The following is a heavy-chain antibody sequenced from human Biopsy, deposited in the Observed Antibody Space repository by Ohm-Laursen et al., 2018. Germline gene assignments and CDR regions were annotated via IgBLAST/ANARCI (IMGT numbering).Heavy chain of an antibody. J-gene: IGHJ6*01. D-gene: IGHD2-2*01. CDR1: GFTRTASW. V-gene: IGHV3-74*01. CDR2: TKVDGTKI. CDR3: AREEPGQIGGRYAGMDV. Sequence: SLRLSCAASGFTRTASWIHWVCKGPAKGQVWVWRTKVDGTKIDYSDSAKGRFSISRDHDSNTVYLRLNSLRAEDTGLYFCAREEPGQIGGRYAGMDVWGQGTTVTVSS.